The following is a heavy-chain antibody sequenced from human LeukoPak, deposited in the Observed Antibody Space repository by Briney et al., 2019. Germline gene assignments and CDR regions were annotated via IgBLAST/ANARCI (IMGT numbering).Heavy chain of an antibody. J-gene: IGHJ4*02. CDR3: ARDHSSGWYSDYFDY. V-gene: IGHV3-33*08. CDR2: IWYDGSNK. D-gene: IGHD6-19*01. Sequence: GGSLRLSCAGSGFSFSNYWMSWVRQAPGKGLEWVAVIWYDGSNKYYADSVKGRFTISRDNSKNTLYLQMNSLRAEDTAVYYCARDHSSGWYSDYFDYWGQGTLVTVSS. CDR1: GFSFSNYW.